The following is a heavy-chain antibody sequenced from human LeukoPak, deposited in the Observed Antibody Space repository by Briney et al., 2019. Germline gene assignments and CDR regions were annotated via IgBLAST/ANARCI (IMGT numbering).Heavy chain of an antibody. V-gene: IGHV5-51*01. CDR1: GSSFITNW. CDR3: ARHLSGYSYGY. J-gene: IGHJ4*02. D-gene: IGHD5-18*01. CDR2: IYPGDSDT. Sequence: GESLKISCKGSGSSFITNWIGWVRQMPGKGLEWMGIIYPGDSDTRYSPSFQGQVTISADKSISTAYLQWSSLKASDTAMYYCARHLSGYSYGYWGQGTLVTVSS.